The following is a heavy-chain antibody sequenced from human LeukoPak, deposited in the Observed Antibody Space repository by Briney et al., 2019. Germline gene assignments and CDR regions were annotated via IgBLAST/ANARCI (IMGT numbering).Heavy chain of an antibody. Sequence: GGSLRLSCAASGFTVSSNYMSWVRQAPGKGLEWVSVIYSGGSTYYADSVKGRFTISRDNSKNTLYLQMYSLRAEDTAVYYCARDQVAVAGTMAFDIWGQGTMVTVSS. CDR1: GFTVSSNY. V-gene: IGHV3-66*02. J-gene: IGHJ3*02. CDR2: IYSGGST. CDR3: ARDQVAVAGTMAFDI. D-gene: IGHD6-19*01.